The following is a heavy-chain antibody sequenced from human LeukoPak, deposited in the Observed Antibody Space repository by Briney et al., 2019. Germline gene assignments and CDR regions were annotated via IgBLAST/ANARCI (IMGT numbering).Heavy chain of an antibody. J-gene: IGHJ4*02. CDR1: GFTFSSFA. CDR2: ISDDGSNK. D-gene: IGHD3-3*01. CDR3: SREGEDDFWSAFDY. V-gene: IGHV3-30*01. Sequence: GGSLRLSCAASGFTFSSFAMHWVRQAPGKGFEWVAVISDDGSNKHYADSLKDRFTISRDNSKNTLYLQMNSLRGEDTAVYYCSREGEDDFWSAFDYWGQGTLVTVSS.